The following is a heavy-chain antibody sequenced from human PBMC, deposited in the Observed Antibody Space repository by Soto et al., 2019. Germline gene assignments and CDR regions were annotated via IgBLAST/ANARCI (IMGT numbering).Heavy chain of an antibody. CDR1: GGSISSSSYY. Sequence: PSETLSLTCTVSGGSISSSSYYWGWIRQPPGKGLEWIGSIYYSGSTYYNPSLKSRVTISVDTSKNQFSLKLSSVTAADTAVYYCARLQAWALNWFDPWGQGTLVTVSS. CDR3: ARLQAWALNWFDP. D-gene: IGHD3-16*01. V-gene: IGHV4-39*01. J-gene: IGHJ5*02. CDR2: IYYSGST.